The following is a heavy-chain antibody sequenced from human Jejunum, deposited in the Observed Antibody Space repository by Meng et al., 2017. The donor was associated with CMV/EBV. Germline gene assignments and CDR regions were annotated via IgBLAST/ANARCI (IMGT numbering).Heavy chain of an antibody. V-gene: IGHV3-72*01. CDR1: FTFSGTY. Sequence: FTFSGTYMDWVRGGLGKGLEWVGRTRNKLDRNTTKNAASVKGRFTISRDDLENSLFLQMTSLKADDTAVYYCARLKYGGDSESTFDYWGQGTLVTVSS. J-gene: IGHJ4*02. D-gene: IGHD3-16*01. CDR2: TRNKLDRNTT. CDR3: ARLKYGGDSESTFDY.